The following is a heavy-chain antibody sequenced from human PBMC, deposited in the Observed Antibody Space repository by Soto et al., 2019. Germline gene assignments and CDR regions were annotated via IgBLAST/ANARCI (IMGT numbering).Heavy chain of an antibody. CDR3: ARGVAIVGVPAAAPEADVMDV. CDR2: IYYSGST. D-gene: IGHD2-2*01. CDR1: GGSISSGGYY. V-gene: IGHV4-31*03. Sequence: PSETLSLTFTVSGGSISSGGYYWSWIRQHPGKGLEWIGYIYYSGSTYYNPSLKSRVTISVDTSKNQFSLKLSSVTAADTAVYYCARGVAIVGVPAAAPEADVMDVCGKGTTVTVAS. J-gene: IGHJ6*04.